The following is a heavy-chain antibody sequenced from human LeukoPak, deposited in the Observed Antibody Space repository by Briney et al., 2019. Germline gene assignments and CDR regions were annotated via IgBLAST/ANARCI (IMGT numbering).Heavy chain of an antibody. D-gene: IGHD1-26*01. CDR2: ISSTGSTI. Sequence: GGSLRLSCAASGFMFSAYRMNWVRQVPGRGLEWISDISSTGSTIYYGESMKGRFTISRDNSKNTLYVQMNSLRPEDTALYYCARGDGSYPQSFDYWGQGTLVTVPS. CDR1: GFMFSAYR. V-gene: IGHV3-48*01. J-gene: IGHJ4*02. CDR3: ARGDGSYPQSFDY.